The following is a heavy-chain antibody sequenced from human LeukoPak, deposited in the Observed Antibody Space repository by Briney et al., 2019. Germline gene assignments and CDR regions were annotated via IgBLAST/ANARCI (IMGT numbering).Heavy chain of an antibody. CDR3: AYADNNGWYYFDY. CDR2: ISGTGANT. V-gene: IGHV3-23*01. J-gene: IGHJ4*02. Sequence: GGSLRLSCAVSGFTFSSYAMTWVRQAPGKGLEWVSAISGTGANTYYADSVKGRFTTSRDNPRSTLYHQMNSLSNEDTAVYYCAYADNNGWYYFDYWGQGTLVTVSS. D-gene: IGHD6-19*01. CDR1: GFTFSSYA.